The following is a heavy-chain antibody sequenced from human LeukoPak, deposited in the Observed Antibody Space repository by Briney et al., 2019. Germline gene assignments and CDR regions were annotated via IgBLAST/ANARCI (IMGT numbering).Heavy chain of an antibody. V-gene: IGHV1-18*01. D-gene: IGHD3-22*01. Sequence: GASVKVSCKASGYTFTSYGISWVRQAPGQGLEWMGWISAYNGNTNYAQKLQGRVTMTTDTSTSTAYMELRSLRSDDTAVYYCARPDYYDSSGYYYNYWGQGTLVTVSS. CDR3: ARPDYYDSSGYYYNY. J-gene: IGHJ4*02. CDR1: GYTFTSYG. CDR2: ISAYNGNT.